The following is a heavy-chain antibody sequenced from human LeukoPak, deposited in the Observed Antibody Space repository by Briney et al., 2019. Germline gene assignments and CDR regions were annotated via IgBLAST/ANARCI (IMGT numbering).Heavy chain of an antibody. Sequence: GASVKVSCKASGYTFTSYDINWVRQATGQGLEWMGWMNPNSGNTRYAQKFQGRVTITRNTSISTAYMELSSLRSEDTAVYYGARGSRFLEWSLRYFDYWGQGTLVSVSS. CDR2: MNPNSGNT. V-gene: IGHV1-8*03. CDR3: ARGSRFLEWSLRYFDY. J-gene: IGHJ4*02. CDR1: GYTFTSYD. D-gene: IGHD3-3*01.